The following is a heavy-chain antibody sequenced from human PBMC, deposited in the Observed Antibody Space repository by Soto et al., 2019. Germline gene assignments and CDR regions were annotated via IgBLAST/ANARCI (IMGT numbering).Heavy chain of an antibody. CDR2: INPNSGGT. J-gene: IGHJ4*02. CDR1: GYTFTGYY. Sequence: QVQLVQSGAEVKKPGASVKVSCKASGYTFTGYYMHWVRQAPGQGLEWMGWINPNSGGTNYAQKFQGWVAMTRDTSISTAYMELSRLRSDDTAVYYCAILSNYGGNGADYWGQGTLVTVSS. CDR3: AILSNYGGNGADY. D-gene: IGHD4-17*01. V-gene: IGHV1-2*04.